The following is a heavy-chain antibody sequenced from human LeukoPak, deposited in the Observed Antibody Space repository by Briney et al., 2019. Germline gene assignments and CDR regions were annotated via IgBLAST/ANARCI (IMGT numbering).Heavy chain of an antibody. D-gene: IGHD3-16*01. J-gene: IGHJ4*02. CDR2: INPNTGGT. Sequence: ASVKVSCRASGYTFTAYYMHWVRQAPGQGLEWMGRINPNTGGTNYAQKFQGRVTMTGDTSISTAYMELSRLTSDDTAVYYCARIGGAHNFDYWGQGTLVTVSS. CDR1: GYTFTAYY. CDR3: ARIGGAHNFDY. V-gene: IGHV1-2*06.